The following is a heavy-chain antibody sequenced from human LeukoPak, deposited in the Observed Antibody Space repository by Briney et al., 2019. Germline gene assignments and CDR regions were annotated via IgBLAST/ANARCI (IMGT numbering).Heavy chain of an antibody. Sequence: SQTLSLTCTVSGGSISSGGYYWSWIRQPPGKGLEWIGEINHSGSTNYNPSLKSRVTISVDTSKNQFSLKLSSVTAADTAVYYCALAGGRIGPGRSYWGQGTLVTVSS. CDR1: GGSISSGGYY. D-gene: IGHD1-14*01. V-gene: IGHV4-30-2*01. CDR3: ALAGGRIGPGRSY. CDR2: INHSGST. J-gene: IGHJ4*02.